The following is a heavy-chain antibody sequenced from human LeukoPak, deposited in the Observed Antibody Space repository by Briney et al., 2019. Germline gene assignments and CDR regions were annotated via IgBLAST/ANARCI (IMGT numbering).Heavy chain of an antibody. J-gene: IGHJ4*02. D-gene: IGHD4/OR15-4a*01. V-gene: IGHV3-30*03. CDR2: ISYDGSNK. CDR3: HANPD. Sequence: GGPLRLSCAASGFTFSSYGMHWVRQAPGKGLEWVAVISYDGSNKYYADSVKGRFTISRDNSKNTLYLQMNSLRAEDTAVYYCHANPDGGQGTLVTVSS. CDR1: GFTFSSYG.